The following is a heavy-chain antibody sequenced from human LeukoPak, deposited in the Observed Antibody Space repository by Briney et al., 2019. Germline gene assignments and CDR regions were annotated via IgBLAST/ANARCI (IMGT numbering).Heavy chain of an antibody. CDR2: IDWDDDK. CDR1: GFSLSTRGMC. CDR3: ARTRTSSPFDY. D-gene: IGHD6-13*01. Sequence: SGPTLVNPTQTLTLTCTFSGFSLSTRGMCVSWIRQPPGKALEWLARIDWDDDKFYRTSLKTRLTISKDTSKSQVVLTMTNMDPVDTATYYCARTRTSSPFDYWGQGTLVTVSS. V-gene: IGHV2-70*17. J-gene: IGHJ4*02.